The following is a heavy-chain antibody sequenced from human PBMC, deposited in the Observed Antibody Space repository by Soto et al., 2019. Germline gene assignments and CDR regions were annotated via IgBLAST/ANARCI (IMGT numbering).Heavy chain of an antibody. Sequence: GGSLRLSCAASGFTVSSNYMSWVRQAPGKGLEWVSVIYSGGSTYYADSAKGRFTISRDNSKNTLYLQMNSLRAEDTAVYYCARAIAARSLRYYYYYMDVWGKGTTVTVSS. J-gene: IGHJ6*03. CDR2: IYSGGST. V-gene: IGHV3-66*01. CDR3: ARAIAARSLRYYYYYMDV. D-gene: IGHD6-6*01. CDR1: GFTVSSNY.